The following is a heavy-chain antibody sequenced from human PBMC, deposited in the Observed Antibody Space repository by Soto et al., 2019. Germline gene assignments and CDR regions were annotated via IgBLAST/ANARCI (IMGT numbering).Heavy chain of an antibody. CDR3: AKFSAASVYDISSAPDY. Sequence: EVRLLESGGGLVKPGGSLRLSCATSGLTFSNYAMSWVRQAPGGGLEWVSSMSGSSSTTYYADSVRGRFTISRDRSKNTLYLQMSSLRAEDTALYYCAKFSAASVYDISSAPDYWGQGTLVTVSS. CDR1: GLTFSNYA. CDR2: MSGSSSTT. D-gene: IGHD3-9*01. J-gene: IGHJ4*02. V-gene: IGHV3-23*01.